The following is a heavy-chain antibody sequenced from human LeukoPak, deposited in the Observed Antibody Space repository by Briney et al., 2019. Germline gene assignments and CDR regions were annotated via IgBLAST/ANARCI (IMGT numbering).Heavy chain of an antibody. CDR2: IIPILGIA. Sequence: GASVKVSCKASGGTFSSYAISWVRQAPGQGLEWMGRIIPILGIANYAQKFQGRVTITTDESTSTAYMELSSLRSEDTAVYYCASPWYSSGLDAFDIWGQGTMVTVSS. V-gene: IGHV1-69*04. J-gene: IGHJ3*02. CDR3: ASPWYSSGLDAFDI. D-gene: IGHD6-19*01. CDR1: GGTFSSYA.